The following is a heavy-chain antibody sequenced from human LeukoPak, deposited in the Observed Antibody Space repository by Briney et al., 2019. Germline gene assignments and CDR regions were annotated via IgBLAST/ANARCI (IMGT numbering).Heavy chain of an antibody. V-gene: IGHV3-30*02. D-gene: IGHD7-27*01. J-gene: IGHJ3*01. CDR1: GFPFSSFA. Sequence: GGSLRLSCAASGFPFSSFAMHWVRQAPGKGLEWVAFIRHDGTNKYHSNSVQGRFTISRDNSRNTVYLQLNSLKPEDTAVYTKVRLLGALDDAFDVWGQGTTVTVSS. CDR3: VRLLGALDDAFDV. CDR2: IRHDGTNK.